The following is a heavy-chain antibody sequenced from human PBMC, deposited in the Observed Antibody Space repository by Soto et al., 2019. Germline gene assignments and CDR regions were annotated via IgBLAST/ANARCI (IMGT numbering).Heavy chain of an antibody. CDR3: ARDSFVVSLGLYSSVWFDY. D-gene: IGHD6-19*01. J-gene: IGHJ4*02. V-gene: IGHV3-7*03. Sequence: GGSLRLSCAASGFTFTSYWMSWVRQAPGKGLEWVANIKQDGSEKYYVNSVKGRFTISRDNAKNSLYLQMNSLRAEDTVVYYCARDSFVVSLGLYSSVWFDYWGQGTLVTVSS. CDR1: GFTFTSYW. CDR2: IKQDGSEK.